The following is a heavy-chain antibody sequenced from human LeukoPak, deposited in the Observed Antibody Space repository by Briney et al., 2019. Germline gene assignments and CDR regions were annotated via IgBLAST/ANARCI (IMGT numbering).Heavy chain of an antibody. Sequence: SETLSLTCTVSGGSISSYYWSWIRQPPGKGLEWIGYIYYSGSTNYNPSLKSRVTISVDTSKNQFSLKLSSVTAADTAVYYCARVNPQTYAFDIWGQGTMVTVSS. V-gene: IGHV4-59*01. CDR1: GGSISSYY. CDR3: ARVNPQTYAFDI. J-gene: IGHJ3*02. CDR2: IYYSGST.